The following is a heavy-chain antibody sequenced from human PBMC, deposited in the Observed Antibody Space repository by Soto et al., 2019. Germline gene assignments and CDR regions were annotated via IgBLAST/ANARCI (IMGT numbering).Heavy chain of an antibody. J-gene: IGHJ4*02. CDR2: ISSSGSTI. CDR1: GFTFSSYE. D-gene: IGHD5-12*01. Sequence: PGGSLRLSCAASGFTFSSYEMNWVRQAPGKGLEWVSYISSSGSTIYYADSVKGRFTISRGNAKNSLYLQMNSLRAEDTAVYYCARIPVRGGYDLTVDYWGQGTLVTVPQ. V-gene: IGHV3-48*03. CDR3: ARIPVRGGYDLTVDY.